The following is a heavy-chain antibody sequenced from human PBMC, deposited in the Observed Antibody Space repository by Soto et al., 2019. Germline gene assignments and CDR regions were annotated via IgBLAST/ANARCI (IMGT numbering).Heavy chain of an antibody. D-gene: IGHD6-13*01. CDR3: AKLTGGSSWHPLGS. Sequence: EVQLVESGGGLVQPGGSLRLSCAASGFSFDSFSMDWVRQAPGKGLEWVSYISSGSGSIYYADSVKGRFTISRDNAKNSLSLQMNSLRAEDTAVYYCAKLTGGSSWHPLGSWGQGTLVTVSS. CDR2: ISSGSGSI. CDR1: GFSFDSFS. J-gene: IGHJ4*02. V-gene: IGHV3-48*04.